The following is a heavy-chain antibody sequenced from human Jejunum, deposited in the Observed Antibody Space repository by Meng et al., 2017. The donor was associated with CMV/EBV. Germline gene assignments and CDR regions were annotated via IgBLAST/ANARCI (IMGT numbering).Heavy chain of an antibody. D-gene: IGHD2/OR15-2a*01. J-gene: IGHJ6*02. CDR1: GFTFGGHG. CDR2: IDWNGGTT. CDR3: ARDFSYYSLDV. Sequence: CAASGFTFGGHGMSWVRQAPGKGLEWVSGIDWNGGTTAYADSVKGRFTISRDNAKNSLYLHMISLRAEGTALYYCARDFSYYSLDVWGQGTTVTVSS. V-gene: IGHV3-20*04.